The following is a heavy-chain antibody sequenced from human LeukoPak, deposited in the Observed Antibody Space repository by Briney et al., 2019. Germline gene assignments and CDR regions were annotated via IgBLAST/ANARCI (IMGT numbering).Heavy chain of an antibody. J-gene: IGHJ4*02. V-gene: IGHV4-34*01. CDR1: GGSFSGYY. CDR2: INHSGST. Sequence: SETLSLTCAVYGGSFSGYYWSWLRQPPGKGLEWIGEINHSGSTNYNPSLKSRVTISVDTSKNQFSLKLSSVTAADTAVYYCARAPTREDYFDYWGQGTLVTVSS. CDR3: ARAPTREDYFDY.